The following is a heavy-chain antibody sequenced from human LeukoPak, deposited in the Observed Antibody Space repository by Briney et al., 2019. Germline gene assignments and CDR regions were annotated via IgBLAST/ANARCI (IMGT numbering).Heavy chain of an antibody. V-gene: IGHV3-23*01. CDR2: ISGSGGST. Sequence: PGGSLRLSCAASGFTFSSYAMSWVRQAPGKGLEWVSAISGSGGSTYYADSVKGRFTISRDNSKNTLYLQMNSLRAEDTAVYYCAKATIVGATTRYYGMDVWGQGTTVTVSS. CDR1: GFTFSSYA. CDR3: AKATIVGATTRYYGMDV. D-gene: IGHD1-26*01. J-gene: IGHJ6*02.